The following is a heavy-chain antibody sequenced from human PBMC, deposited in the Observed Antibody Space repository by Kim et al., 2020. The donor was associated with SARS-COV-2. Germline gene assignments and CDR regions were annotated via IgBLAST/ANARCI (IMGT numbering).Heavy chain of an antibody. D-gene: IGHD3-22*01. Sequence: GGSLRLSCAASEFTFGDYAMYWVRQAPGKGLEWVSGISWNSGSIGYADSVKGRFTISRDNAKNSLYLQMNSLRAEDTALYYCAKDNYYYDSSGYYDYWGQGTLVTVSS. CDR3: AKDNYYYDSSGYYDY. V-gene: IGHV3-9*01. CDR2: ISWNSGSI. CDR1: EFTFGDYA. J-gene: IGHJ4*02.